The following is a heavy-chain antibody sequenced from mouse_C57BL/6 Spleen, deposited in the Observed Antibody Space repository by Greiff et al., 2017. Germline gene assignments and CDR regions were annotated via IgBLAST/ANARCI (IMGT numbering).Heavy chain of an antibody. V-gene: IGHV5-4*01. D-gene: IGHD1-3*01. CDR3: ARDSGAMDY. CDR2: ISDGGSYT. Sequence: EVQLVESGGGLVKPGGSLKLSCAASGFTFSSYAMSWVRQTPEKRLEWVATISDGGSYTYYPDNVKGRFTISTDHAKNKLYIRMSHLESEDTAMYYCARDSGAMDYWGQGTSVTVSS. CDR1: GFTFSSYA. J-gene: IGHJ4*01.